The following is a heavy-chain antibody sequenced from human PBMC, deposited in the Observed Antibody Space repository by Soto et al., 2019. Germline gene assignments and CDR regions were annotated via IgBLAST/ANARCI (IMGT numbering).Heavy chain of an antibody. Sequence: ASVKVSCKASGYTFTGYYMHWVRQAPGQGLEWMGWINPNSGGTNYAQKFQGRVTMTRDTSISTAYMELSRLRSDDTAVYYCARVMARYFDWLYYYYGMDVWGQGTTVTVSS. CDR3: ARVMARYFDWLYYYYGMDV. V-gene: IGHV1-2*02. J-gene: IGHJ6*02. CDR2: INPNSGGT. D-gene: IGHD3-9*01. CDR1: GYTFTGYY.